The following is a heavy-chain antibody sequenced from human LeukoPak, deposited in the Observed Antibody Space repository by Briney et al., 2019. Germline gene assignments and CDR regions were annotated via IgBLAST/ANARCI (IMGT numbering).Heavy chain of an antibody. CDR2: ISGSGGST. D-gene: IGHD4-17*01. J-gene: IGHJ5*02. Sequence: GRSLRLSCAASGFTFSSYAMSWVRQVPGKGLEWVSAISGSGGSTYYADSVKGRFTISRDNSKNTLYLQMNSLRAEDTAVYYCAKAPYGDSPSQFDPWGQGTLVTVSS. CDR1: GFTFSSYA. CDR3: AKAPYGDSPSQFDP. V-gene: IGHV3-23*01.